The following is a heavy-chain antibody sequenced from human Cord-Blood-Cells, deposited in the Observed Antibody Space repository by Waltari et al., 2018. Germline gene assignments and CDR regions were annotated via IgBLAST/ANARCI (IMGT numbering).Heavy chain of an antibody. CDR3: ARAAGDFSAFDI. CDR1: GYTFTGYY. J-gene: IGHJ3*02. Sequence: QVQLVQSGAEVKKPGASVKVSCKASGYTFTGYYMHWVRQAPGQGLEWMGWINPNSGDTNYAQKFQGRVTMTRDTSISTAYMELSRLRSDDTAVYYCARAAGDFSAFDIWGQGTMVTVSS. V-gene: IGHV1-2*02. D-gene: IGHD7-27*01. CDR2: INPNSGDT.